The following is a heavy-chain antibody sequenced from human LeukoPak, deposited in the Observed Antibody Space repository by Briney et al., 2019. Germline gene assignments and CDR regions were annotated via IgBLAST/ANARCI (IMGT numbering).Heavy chain of an antibody. V-gene: IGHV3-23*01. CDR3: AKGNDILTGYYMSYYCYGMDV. J-gene: IGHJ6*02. CDR2: ISGSGGST. D-gene: IGHD3-9*01. CDR1: GFTFSSYA. Sequence: PGGSLRLSCAASGFTFSSYAMSWVRQAPGKGLEWVSAISGSGGSTYYADSVKGRFTISRDNSKNTLYLQMNSLRAEDTAVYYCAKGNDILTGYYMSYYCYGMDVWGQGTTVTVSS.